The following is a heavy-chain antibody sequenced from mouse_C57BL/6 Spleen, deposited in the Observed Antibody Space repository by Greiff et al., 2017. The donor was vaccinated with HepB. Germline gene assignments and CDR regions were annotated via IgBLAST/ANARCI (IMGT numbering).Heavy chain of an antibody. D-gene: IGHD1-2*01. V-gene: IGHV14-3*02. Sequence: EVQLQQSGAELVKAGAAVKLSCTVSGPNINDTYMHWLNQWPDEGLEWIRRIDPPNGNTKYDPEFQGKATITADTSSNTAYLQLSSLTSEDPAVYYCDRTARKGGQGTKLTVSS. CDR2: IDPPNGNT. J-gene: IGHJ2*01. CDR1: GPNINDTY. CDR3: DRTARK.